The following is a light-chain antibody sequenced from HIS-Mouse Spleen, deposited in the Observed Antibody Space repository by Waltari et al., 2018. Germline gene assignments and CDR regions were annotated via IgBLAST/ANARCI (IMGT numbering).Light chain of an antibody. CDR1: SRAVGSYNL. V-gene: IGLV2-23*03. CDR3: CSYAGSSTFEV. J-gene: IGLJ2*01. CDR2: EGS. Sequence: QSALTQPASVSGSPGQSITISCTGPSRAVGSYNLVSCYQQHPGKAPKLMIYEGSTRPSGVSNRFSGSKSGNTASLTISGLQAEDEADYYCCSYAGSSTFEVFGGGTKLTVL.